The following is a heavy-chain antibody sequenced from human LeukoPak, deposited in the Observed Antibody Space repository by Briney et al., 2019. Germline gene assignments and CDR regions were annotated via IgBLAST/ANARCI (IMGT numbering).Heavy chain of an antibody. J-gene: IGHJ4*02. Sequence: PGGSLRLSCAASGFTVSSNYMSWVRQAPGKGLEWVSVIYSGGSTYYADSVKGRFTISRDNSKNTLYLQMNSLRAEDTAVYYCARDAGMSTGTTYFDYWGQGTLVTVSS. CDR2: IYSGGST. D-gene: IGHD1-7*01. CDR3: ARDAGMSTGTTYFDY. V-gene: IGHV3-53*01. CDR1: GFTVSSNY.